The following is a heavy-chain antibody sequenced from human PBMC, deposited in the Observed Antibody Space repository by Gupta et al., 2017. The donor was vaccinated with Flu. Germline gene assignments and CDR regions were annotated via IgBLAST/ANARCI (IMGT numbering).Heavy chain of an antibody. CDR2: VVAGGDRT. CDR1: GLTFSDYA. D-gene: IGHD6-13*01. V-gene: IGHV3-23*01. CDR3: AKDRSGNPAIDY. Sequence: EVQLLESGGGVVQPGESLRLSCVVSGLTFSDYAMNWVRQAPGKGLEWLSTVVAGGDRTYYADSVMGRFTISRDNSKNTIYLQMNSLTGDDTALYYCAKDRSGNPAIDYWGQGALVTVSA. J-gene: IGHJ4*02.